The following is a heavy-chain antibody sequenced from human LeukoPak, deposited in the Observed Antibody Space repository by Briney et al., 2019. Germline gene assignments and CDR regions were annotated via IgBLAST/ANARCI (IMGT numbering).Heavy chain of an antibody. Sequence: SETLSLTCTVSGGSISSDYWSWIRQPPGKGLEWIGYIYYSGSTNYNPSLKSRVTISVDTSKNQFSLKLSSVTAADTAVYYCARLSGYSSGHYYSDYWGQGTLVTVSS. CDR3: ARLSGYSSGHYYSDY. J-gene: IGHJ4*02. D-gene: IGHD3-22*01. CDR2: IYYSGST. V-gene: IGHV4-59*01. CDR1: GGSISSDY.